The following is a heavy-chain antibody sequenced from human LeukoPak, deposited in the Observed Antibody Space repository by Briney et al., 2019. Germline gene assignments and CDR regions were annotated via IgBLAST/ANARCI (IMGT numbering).Heavy chain of an antibody. CDR2: IKQDGSDK. CDR1: GFIFSSYW. Sequence: GGSLRLSCLDSGFIFSSYWMSWVRQAPGKGLEWVANIKQDGSDKQYVDSVKGRFTISRDNGKNSPYLQMNSLRAEDTAVYFCASGPRWVGAAWAHSFDIWGQGTMVTVSS. J-gene: IGHJ3*02. CDR3: ASGPRWVGAAWAHSFDI. V-gene: IGHV3-7*01. D-gene: IGHD2-15*01.